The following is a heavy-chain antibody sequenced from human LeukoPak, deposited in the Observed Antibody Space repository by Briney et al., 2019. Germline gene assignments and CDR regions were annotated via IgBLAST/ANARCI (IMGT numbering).Heavy chain of an antibody. V-gene: IGHV4-61*01. CDR1: GASVSSGSYF. Sequence: PSEALSLTCTVSGASVSSGSYFWSWIRQCPGKGLEWIGYMFYTGSTNYNPSLKSRVTISLATSKTQFSLKLSSMTPADTAVYYCARVSVVYGMDVWGQGTTVTVSS. J-gene: IGHJ6*02. CDR3: ARVSVVYGMDV. CDR2: MFYTGST.